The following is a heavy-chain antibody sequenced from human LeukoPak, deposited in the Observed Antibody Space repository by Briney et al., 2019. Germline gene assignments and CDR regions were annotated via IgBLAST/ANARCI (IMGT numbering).Heavy chain of an antibody. CDR2: INHSGNT. CDR1: GGSFSGYY. Sequence: SETLSLTCPVYGGSFSGYYWSWIRHPQGKGLEWNGEINHSGNTNYTPSLKSRLTISVDTSKNQFCLKLSSVTAADTAVYYCARGRKPRQWLQLQVVGTYFDYWGQGTLVTVSS. J-gene: IGHJ4*02. V-gene: IGHV4-34*01. D-gene: IGHD5-24*01. CDR3: ARGRKPRQWLQLQVVGTYFDY.